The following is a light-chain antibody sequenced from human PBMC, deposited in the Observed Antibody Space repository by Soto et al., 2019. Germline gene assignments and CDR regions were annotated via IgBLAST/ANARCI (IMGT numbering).Light chain of an antibody. J-gene: IGKJ4*01. Sequence: EIVLTQSPGTLSLSPGERATLSCRASQTIISHYLAWYQQKPGQAPRLLIFSTSKRATGIPDRFSGSGSETDFTLTINRLEPEDSAVYYCQQYGSSPRPTFGGGSKVEIK. CDR2: STS. CDR1: QTIISHY. V-gene: IGKV3-20*01. CDR3: QQYGSSPRPT.